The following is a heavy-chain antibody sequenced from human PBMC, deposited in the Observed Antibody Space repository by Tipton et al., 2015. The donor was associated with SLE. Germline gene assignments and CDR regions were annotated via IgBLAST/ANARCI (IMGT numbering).Heavy chain of an antibody. CDR1: SDSVSSGDYF. Sequence: TLSLTCIVSSDSVSSGDYFWGWIRQPPGTGLEWVESMYYSGRTYYNPSLKSRVTISVDSSKNHFSLNLSSVTAADTAVYYCARLGQLANVGGSTYYHPLDVWGQGTTVTVSS. V-gene: IGHV4-39*02. D-gene: IGHD6-6*01. CDR3: ARLGQLANVGGSTYYHPLDV. J-gene: IGHJ6*02. CDR2: MYYSGRT.